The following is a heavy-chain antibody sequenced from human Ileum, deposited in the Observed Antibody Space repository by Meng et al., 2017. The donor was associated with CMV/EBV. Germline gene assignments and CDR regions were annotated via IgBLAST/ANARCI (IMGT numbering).Heavy chain of an antibody. CDR2: ISAYNGNT. J-gene: IGHJ5*02. CDR3: AKWGQSSRWPPDPFDP. V-gene: IGHV1-18*01. Sequence: QVQLVQSGAEVKTPGXSVKVSCKTSGFTFTSYGITWVRQAPGQGLEYMGWISAYNGNTNYAQKFQGRVTMTTDASTSTAYMELRSLRSDDTAVYYCAKWGQSSRWPPDPFDPWGHGTLVTVSS. D-gene: IGHD6-13*01. CDR1: GFTFTSYG.